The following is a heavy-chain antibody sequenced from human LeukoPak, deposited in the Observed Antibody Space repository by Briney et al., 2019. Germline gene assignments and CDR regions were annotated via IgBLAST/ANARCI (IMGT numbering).Heavy chain of an antibody. Sequence: GGSLRLSCAASGLTFSSYWMHWVRQAPGKGLVWVSRINSDGSSTSYADSVKGRFPISRDNAKNTLYLQMNSLRAEDTAVYYCARDHIAAGGTANYYYYYYMDVWGKGTTVTISS. J-gene: IGHJ6*03. CDR3: ARDHIAAGGTANYYYYYYMDV. CDR1: GLTFSSYW. V-gene: IGHV3-74*01. CDR2: INSDGSST. D-gene: IGHD6-13*01.